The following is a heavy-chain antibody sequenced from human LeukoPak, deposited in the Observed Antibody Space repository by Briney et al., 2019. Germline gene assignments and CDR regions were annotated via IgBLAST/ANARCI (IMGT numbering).Heavy chain of an antibody. V-gene: IGHV4-59*01. CDR1: GGSISSYY. D-gene: IGHD3-10*01. CDR3: ARVGGEDLLWFGELLFDY. J-gene: IGHJ4*02. CDR2: IYYSGST. Sequence: SETLSLTCTVSGGSISSYYWSWIRQPPGKGLEWIGYIYYSGSTNYNPSLKSRVTISVDTSKNQFSLKLSSVTAADTAVYYCARVGGEDLLWFGELLFDYWGQGTLVTVSS.